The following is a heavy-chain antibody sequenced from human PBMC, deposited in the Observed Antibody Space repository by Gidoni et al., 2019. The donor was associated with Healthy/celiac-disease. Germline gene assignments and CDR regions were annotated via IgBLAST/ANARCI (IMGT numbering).Heavy chain of an antibody. D-gene: IGHD6-19*01. J-gene: IGHJ4*02. CDR3: ARGRRQQWLVPSN. CDR2: ISYDGSNK. Sequence: QVQLGESGGGVVQPGRSLRLSCAASGFTFSSSAMHWVRQAPGKGLEWVAVISYDGSNKYYADSVTGRFPISRDNSKHTLYLQMNSLRAEATAVYYCARGRRQQWLVPSNWGQGPLVTVSS. V-gene: IGHV3-30*04. CDR1: GFTFSSSA.